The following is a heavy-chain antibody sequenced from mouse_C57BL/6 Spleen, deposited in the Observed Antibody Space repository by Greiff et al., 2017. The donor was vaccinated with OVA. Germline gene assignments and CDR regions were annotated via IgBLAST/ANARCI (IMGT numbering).Heavy chain of an antibody. Sequence: DVKLVESGGGLVKPGGSLKLSCAASGFTFSSYALSWVRQTPEKRLEWVATISDGGSYTYYPDNVKGRFTISRDNAKNNLYLQMSHLKSEDTAMYYCARDLDYYYGSSPFAYWGQGTLVTVSA. CDR1: GFTFSSYA. CDR3: ARDLDYYYGSSPFAY. CDR2: ISDGGSYT. J-gene: IGHJ3*01. V-gene: IGHV5-4*01. D-gene: IGHD1-1*01.